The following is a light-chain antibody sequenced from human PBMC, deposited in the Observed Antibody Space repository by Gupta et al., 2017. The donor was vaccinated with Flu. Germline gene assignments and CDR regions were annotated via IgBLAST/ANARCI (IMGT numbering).Light chain of an antibody. J-gene: IGLJ3*02. CDR3: STWDDSMKGWV. CDR2: GNN. Sequence: QSVLRQPPSASGTPGQWITISCSGGRSNIGSNTVNWYQQLPGTAPKLLIYGNNQRPSGVPDRFSGSKSGTSVSLVISGLQAADEAEYHCSTWDDSMKGWVFGGGTKLTVL. V-gene: IGLV1-44*01. CDR1: RSNIGSNT.